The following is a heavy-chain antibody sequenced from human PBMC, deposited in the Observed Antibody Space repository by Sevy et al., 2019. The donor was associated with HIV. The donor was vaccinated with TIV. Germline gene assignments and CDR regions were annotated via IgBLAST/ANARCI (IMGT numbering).Heavy chain of an antibody. V-gene: IGHV1-24*01. D-gene: IGHD6-19*01. CDR3: ALFGYSSGWFNY. CDR1: GYTLTELS. CDR2: FDPEDGET. J-gene: IGHJ4*02. Sequence: ASVKVSCKVSGYTLTELSMHWVRQAPGKGLEWMGGFDPEDGETIYAPKFQGRVTMTEDTSTDTAYMELSSLRSEDTAVYYCALFGYSSGWFNYWGQGTLVTVSS.